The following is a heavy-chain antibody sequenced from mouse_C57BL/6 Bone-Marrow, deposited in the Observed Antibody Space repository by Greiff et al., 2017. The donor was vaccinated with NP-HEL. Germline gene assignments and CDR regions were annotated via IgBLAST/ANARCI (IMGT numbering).Heavy chain of an antibody. CDR1: GYTFTSYW. V-gene: IGHV1-50*01. CDR2: IDPSDSYT. Sequence: QVQLQQPGAELVKPGASVKLSCKASGYTFTSYWMQWVKQRPGQGLEWIGEIDPSDSYTNYNQKFKGKATLTVDTSSSTAYMQLSSLTSEDSAVYYCARYGYYGFAYWGQGTLVTVSA. CDR3: ARYGYYGFAY. J-gene: IGHJ3*01. D-gene: IGHD2-3*01.